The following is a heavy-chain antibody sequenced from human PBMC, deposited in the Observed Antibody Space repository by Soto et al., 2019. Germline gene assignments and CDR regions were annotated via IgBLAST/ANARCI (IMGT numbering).Heavy chain of an antibody. CDR3: AKAGKLSYSYFDT. D-gene: IGHD5-18*01. CDR2: IYYSGNT. CDR1: GGSISSYY. Sequence: SETLSLTFTVSGGSISSYYWSWFRQPPGKGLEWIGFIYYSGNTNYNSSLKSRVTISVDRAKNQFSLKLNSVADADTAVYYCAKAGKLSYSYFDTWGQGTLVTVSS. V-gene: IGHV4-59*01. J-gene: IGHJ4*02.